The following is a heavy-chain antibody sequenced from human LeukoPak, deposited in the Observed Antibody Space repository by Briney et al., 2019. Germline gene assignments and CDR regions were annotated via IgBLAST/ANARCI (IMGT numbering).Heavy chain of an antibody. Sequence: GGSLRLTCTGSGFTFSNYRMNWVRQAPGKGLEWISYSNAAGSPVSYAESVQGRFTISRDNAKNSLYLEMNSLRDDDTAVYYCARDRSLSVAGTFDFWGQGSLVTISS. V-gene: IGHV3-48*02. CDR2: SNAAGSPV. D-gene: IGHD6-19*01. CDR3: ARDRSLSVAGTFDF. J-gene: IGHJ4*02. CDR1: GFTFSNYR.